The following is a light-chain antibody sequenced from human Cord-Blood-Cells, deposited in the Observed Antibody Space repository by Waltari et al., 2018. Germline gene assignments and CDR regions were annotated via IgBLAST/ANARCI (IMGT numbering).Light chain of an antibody. CDR2: DAS. Sequence: EIVLTQSPATLSLSPGERATLSCRASQSVSSYLACYQQKPGQAPRLLIYDASNRATGIPARFSGSGSGTDFTLTISSLETDDFAVYYCQQRSNWPPLTFGGGTKVEIK. V-gene: IGKV3-11*01. CDR3: QQRSNWPPLT. J-gene: IGKJ4*01. CDR1: QSVSSY.